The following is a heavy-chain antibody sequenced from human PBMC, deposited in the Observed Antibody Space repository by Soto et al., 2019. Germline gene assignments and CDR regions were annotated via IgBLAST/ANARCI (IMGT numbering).Heavy chain of an antibody. D-gene: IGHD6-13*01. Sequence: SETLSLTCDVYGGSFSGYYWSWIRQPPGKGLEWIGEINHSGSTNYNPSLKSRVTISVDTSKNQFSLKLSSVTAADTAVYYCARGRIAAAGIRYFDYWAQGTLVTVSS. CDR1: GGSFSGYY. CDR3: ARGRIAAAGIRYFDY. V-gene: IGHV4-34*01. CDR2: INHSGST. J-gene: IGHJ4*02.